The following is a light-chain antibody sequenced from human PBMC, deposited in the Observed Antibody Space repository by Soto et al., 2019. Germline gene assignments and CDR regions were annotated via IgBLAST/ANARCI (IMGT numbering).Light chain of an antibody. CDR3: SSFTTDSTYV. V-gene: IGLV2-14*01. CDR1: SSDVGANIF. Sequence: QSVLTQPASVSGSPGQSITMSCTGTSSDVGANIFVSWYQQHPGKVPKLMIYTVSSRPSGVSQRFSGSKSGNTASLTISGLQAEDVADYYCSSFTTDSTYVFGTGTKLTVL. J-gene: IGLJ1*01. CDR2: TVS.